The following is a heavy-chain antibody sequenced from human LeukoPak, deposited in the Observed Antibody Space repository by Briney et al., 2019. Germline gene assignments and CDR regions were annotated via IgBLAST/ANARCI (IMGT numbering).Heavy chain of an antibody. CDR3: ARSPTTADFDY. Sequence: ASVKVSCKASGYTFTGYYMHWVRQTPGQGLEWMGWINPNSGGTNYAQKFQGRVTMTRDTPISTAYMELSRLRSDDTAVYYCARSPTTADFDYWGQGTLVTVSS. V-gene: IGHV1-2*02. D-gene: IGHD4-11*01. CDR2: INPNSGGT. CDR1: GYTFTGYY. J-gene: IGHJ4*02.